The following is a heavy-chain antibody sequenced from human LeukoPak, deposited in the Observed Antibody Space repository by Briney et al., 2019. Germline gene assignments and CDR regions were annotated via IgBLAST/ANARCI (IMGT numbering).Heavy chain of an antibody. CDR2: ISSSSSYI. CDR3: SRDRRYDFCSGRSDYYYYMDV. J-gene: IGHJ6*03. Sequence: GGSLRLSCAASGFTFSSYSMNWVRQAPGKGLEWVSSISSSSSYIYYADSVKGRFTISRDNAKNSLYLQMNSLRAEDTAVYYCSRDRRYDFCSGRSDYYYYMDVWGKGTTVTGSS. D-gene: IGHD3-3*01. V-gene: IGHV3-21*01. CDR1: GFTFSSYS.